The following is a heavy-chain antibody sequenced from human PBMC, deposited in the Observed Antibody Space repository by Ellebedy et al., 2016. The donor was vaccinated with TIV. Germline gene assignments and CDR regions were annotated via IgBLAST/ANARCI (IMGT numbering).Heavy chain of an antibody. CDR2: IWYDGSNK. V-gene: IGHV3-33*08. CDR1: GFTFSSYG. D-gene: IGHD3-9*01. J-gene: IGHJ4*02. CDR3: AREDDILTGQLDY. Sequence: PGGSLRLSCAASGFTFSSYGMHWVRQAPGKGLEWVAVIWYDGSNKYYADSAKGRFTISRDNSKTTLYLQMNSLRAEDTAVYYCAREDDILTGQLDYWGQGTLVTVSS.